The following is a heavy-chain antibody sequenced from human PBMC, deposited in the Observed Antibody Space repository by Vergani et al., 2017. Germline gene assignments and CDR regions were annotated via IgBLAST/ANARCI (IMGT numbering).Heavy chain of an antibody. D-gene: IGHD2-8*01. V-gene: IGHV4-34*01. J-gene: IGHJ4*02. CDR2: IYHSGST. CDR3: ASIMGKIDY. Sequence: QVQLQQWGAGLLKPSETLSLTCAVYGGSFSGYYWSWIRQPPGKGLEWIGYIYHSGSTYYNPSLKSRVTISVDRSKNQFSLKLSSVTAADTAVYYCASIMGKIDYWGQGTLVTVSS. CDR1: GGSFSGYY.